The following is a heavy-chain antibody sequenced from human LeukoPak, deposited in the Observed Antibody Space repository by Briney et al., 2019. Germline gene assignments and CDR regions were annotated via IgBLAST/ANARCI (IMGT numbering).Heavy chain of an antibody. V-gene: IGHV3-23*01. CDR3: AKGGAPAAMLNWIDP. Sequence: GGSLRLSCAASGFTFSSYAMHWVRQAPGKGLEWVSAISGSGGSTYYADSVKGRFTISRDNSKNTLYLQMHSLRAEDTALYYCAKGGAPAAMLNWIDPWGQGTLVTVSS. CDR1: GFTFSSYA. J-gene: IGHJ5*02. D-gene: IGHD2-2*01. CDR2: ISGSGGST.